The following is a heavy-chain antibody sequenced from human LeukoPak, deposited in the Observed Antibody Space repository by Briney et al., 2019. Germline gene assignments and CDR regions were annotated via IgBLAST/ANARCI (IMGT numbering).Heavy chain of an antibody. Sequence: PSETLSLTCTVSGGSISSYYWSWIRQPPGKGLEWIGYIYYSGSTNYNPSLKSRVTISVDTSKNQLSLKLTSATAADTSVYYCARHSGLRSPFDPWGQGTLVTVSS. CDR1: GGSISSYY. CDR2: IYYSGST. J-gene: IGHJ5*02. V-gene: IGHV4-59*08. D-gene: IGHD3-3*01. CDR3: ARHSGLRSPFDP.